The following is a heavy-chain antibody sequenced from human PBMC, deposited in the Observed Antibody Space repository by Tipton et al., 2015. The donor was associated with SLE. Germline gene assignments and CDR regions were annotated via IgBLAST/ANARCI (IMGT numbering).Heavy chain of an antibody. J-gene: IGHJ4*02. CDR2: ISYSGST. D-gene: IGHD3-22*01. Sequence: TLSLTCTVSGGSISSGGYYWSWIRQSPGKGLEWIGYISYSGSTNYNSSLKSRLTISVDTSKNQFSLKLSSVTAADRAVYYCARGLIRVTMTSYYLDLWGQGTLVTVSS. V-gene: IGHV4-31*03. CDR1: GGSISSGGYY. CDR3: ARGLIRVTMTSYYLDL.